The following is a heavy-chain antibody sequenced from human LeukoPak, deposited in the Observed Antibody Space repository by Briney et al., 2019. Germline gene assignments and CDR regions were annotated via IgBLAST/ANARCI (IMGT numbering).Heavy chain of an antibody. Sequence: WGSLRLSCTASGFTFSSYAMSWVRTAPGKGLKWVLTIGGSPTTMHYAGSVTGRFSISRDNSKNTLFLQMNSLRAEDTAVYYCARDGGHSSSWGWGQGTLVTVSS. V-gene: IGHV3-23*01. CDR3: ARDGGHSSSWG. CDR1: GFTFSSYA. J-gene: IGHJ4*02. D-gene: IGHD6-13*01. CDR2: IGGSPTTM.